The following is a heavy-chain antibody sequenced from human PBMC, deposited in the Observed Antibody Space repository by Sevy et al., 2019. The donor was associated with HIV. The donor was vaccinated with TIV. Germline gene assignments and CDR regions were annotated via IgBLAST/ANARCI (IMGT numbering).Heavy chain of an antibody. J-gene: IGHJ6*02. V-gene: IGHV4-59*01. CDR3: ARAIDSSGYYYTQGYYYYGMDV. CDR2: IYYSGST. CDR1: GGSISSYY. Sequence: SETLSLTCTVSGGSISSYYWSWIRQPPGKGLEWVGYIYYSGSTNYNPSLTSRVTISVDTSKNQFSLKLSSVTAADTAVYYCARAIDSSGYYYTQGYYYYGMDVWGQGTTVTVSS. D-gene: IGHD3-22*01.